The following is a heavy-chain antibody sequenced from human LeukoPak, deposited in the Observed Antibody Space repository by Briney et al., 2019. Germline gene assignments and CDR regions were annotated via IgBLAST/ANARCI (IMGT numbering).Heavy chain of an antibody. CDR3: ARDELFDY. Sequence: GGSLRLSCSASGFAFSSCAMSWVRQAPGKGLEWVSVIYTGGSTYYADSVKGRFTISRDNSKNTLYLQMNSLRAEDTAVYYCARDELFDYWGQGTLVTVSS. V-gene: IGHV3-53*01. CDR1: GFAFSSCA. D-gene: IGHD1-1*01. CDR2: IYTGGST. J-gene: IGHJ4*02.